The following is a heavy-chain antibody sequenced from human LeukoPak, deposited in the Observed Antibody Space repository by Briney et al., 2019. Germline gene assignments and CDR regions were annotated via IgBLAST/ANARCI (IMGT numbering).Heavy chain of an antibody. Sequence: PGGSLRLTCAASGFTFSSYEMNWVRQAPGKGLEWVSYISSSGSTIYYADSVKGRFTISRDNAKNSLYLQMNSLRAEDTAVYYCARERVGWFDPWGQGTLVTFSS. CDR1: GFTFSSYE. CDR2: ISSSGSTI. V-gene: IGHV3-48*03. CDR3: ARERVGWFDP. J-gene: IGHJ5*02. D-gene: IGHD3-10*01.